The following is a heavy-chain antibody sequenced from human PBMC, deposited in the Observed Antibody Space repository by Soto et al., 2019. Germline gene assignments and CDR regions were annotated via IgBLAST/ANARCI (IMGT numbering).Heavy chain of an antibody. Sequence: SETLSLTCTVSGGSISSYYWSWIRQPPGKGLEWIGYIYYSGSTNYNLSLKSRVTISVDTSKNQFSLKLSSVTAADTAVYYCAKSITMVRGFDPWGQGTLVTVSS. CDR2: IYYSGST. CDR3: AKSITMVRGFDP. J-gene: IGHJ5*02. V-gene: IGHV4-59*01. D-gene: IGHD3-10*01. CDR1: GGSISSYY.